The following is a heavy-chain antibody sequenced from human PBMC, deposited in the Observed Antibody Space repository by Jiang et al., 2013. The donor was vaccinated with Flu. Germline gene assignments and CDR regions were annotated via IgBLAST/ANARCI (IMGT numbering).Heavy chain of an antibody. J-gene: IGHJ4*02. CDR3: ARGQGYGDLLDY. Sequence: VQLVESGAEVKKPGSSVKVPCKASGGTLSSYAISWVRQAPGQGLEWMGGIIPIFGTSNYAQKFRGRVTITAADESTNTAYMELSSLRSEDTAVYYCARGQGYGDLLDYWGQGTLVTVSS. CDR2: IIPIFGTS. CDR1: GGTLSSYA. V-gene: IGHV1-69*01. D-gene: IGHD4-17*01.